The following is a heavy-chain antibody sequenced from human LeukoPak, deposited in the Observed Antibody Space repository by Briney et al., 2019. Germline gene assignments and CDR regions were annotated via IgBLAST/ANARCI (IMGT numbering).Heavy chain of an antibody. CDR2: ISGSGGGT. V-gene: IGHV3-23*01. D-gene: IGHD2-2*01. CDR3: AKEGDYCSSTICYADY. CDR1: GFTFSTYA. Sequence: PGGSLRLSCAASGFTFSTYAMSWVRQAPGKGLEWVSTISGSGGGTYFADSVKGRFTISRDNSKNTLYLQMNSLRAEDTAVYYCAKEGDYCSSTICYADYWGQGTLVTVSS. J-gene: IGHJ4*02.